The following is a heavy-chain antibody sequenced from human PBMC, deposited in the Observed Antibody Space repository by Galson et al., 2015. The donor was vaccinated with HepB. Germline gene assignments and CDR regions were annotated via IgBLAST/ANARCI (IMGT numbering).Heavy chain of an antibody. CDR3: ARDAERFGDSYGSTYYFDY. J-gene: IGHJ4*02. CDR1: GFTFSSYW. V-gene: IGHV3-7*03. CDR2: IKQAGSEK. Sequence: SLSLSCAASGFTFSSYWMSWVRQAPGKGLEWVANIKQAGSEKYYVDSVKGRFPISRDNAKNSLYLQMNSLRAEDTAVYYCARDAERFGDSYGSTYYFDYWGQGTLVTVS. D-gene: IGHD5-18*01.